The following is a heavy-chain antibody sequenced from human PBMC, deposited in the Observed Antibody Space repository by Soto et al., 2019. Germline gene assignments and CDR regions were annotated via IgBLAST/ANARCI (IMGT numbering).Heavy chain of an antibody. D-gene: IGHD2-2*01. CDR2: IGTSGTPT. V-gene: IGHV3-23*01. Sequence: PGGSLRLSCIASGFTFRNYAMAWVRQAPGEDLEWVSAIGTSGTPTLYADSVKSRFSISRDDSRNTVSLQMKSLGVDDTATYHCTRILSYSRWDALDIWGQGTTVTVSS. CDR3: TRILSYSRWDALDI. J-gene: IGHJ6*02. CDR1: GFTFRNYA.